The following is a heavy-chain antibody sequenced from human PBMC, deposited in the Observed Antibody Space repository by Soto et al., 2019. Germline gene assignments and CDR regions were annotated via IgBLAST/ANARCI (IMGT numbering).Heavy chain of an antibody. J-gene: IGHJ4*02. V-gene: IGHV1-18*01. CDR3: ARTPMTTVTTWGSEVAYYFDY. CDR2: ISDYNGHT. D-gene: IGHD4-17*01. CDR1: GYTFTSYG. Sequence: QVQLVQSGAEVKKPGASVKVSCQASGYTFTSYGISWVRQAPGQGLEWLGWISDYNGHTNYAQNLQGRVTMTSDTSTSTAYMELRSLRSDDTAVYYCARTPMTTVTTWGSEVAYYFDYWGQGTLVTVSS.